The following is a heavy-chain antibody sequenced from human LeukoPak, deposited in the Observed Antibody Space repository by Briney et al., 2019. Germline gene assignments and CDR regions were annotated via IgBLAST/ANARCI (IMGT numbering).Heavy chain of an antibody. V-gene: IGHV4-59*01. CDR2: IYYSGST. CDR3: ARELPYGNGMDV. CDR1: SGSISSYY. Sequence: SETLSLTCTVSSGSISSYYWSWIRQSPGKGLEWIGYIYYSGSTNYNPSLKSRVTISVDTSKNQFSLKLSSVTAADTAVYYCARELPYGNGMDVWGQGTTVTVSS. J-gene: IGHJ6*02. D-gene: IGHD1-26*01.